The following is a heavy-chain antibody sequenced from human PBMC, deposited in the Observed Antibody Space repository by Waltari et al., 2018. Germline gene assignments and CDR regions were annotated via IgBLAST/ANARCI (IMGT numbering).Heavy chain of an antibody. J-gene: IGHJ4*02. V-gene: IGHV1-46*01. Sequence: QVQLVQSGAEVKKPGASVKVSCKASGYTFTSYYMHWVRQAPGQGLEWMGIINPSGGSTSYAQKFQGRVTMTRDTSISTAYMELSSLRSEDTAVYYCARGSVQFRSSSPSDYWGQGTLVTVSS. D-gene: IGHD6-6*01. CDR1: GYTFTSYY. CDR3: ARGSVQFRSSSPSDY. CDR2: INPSGGST.